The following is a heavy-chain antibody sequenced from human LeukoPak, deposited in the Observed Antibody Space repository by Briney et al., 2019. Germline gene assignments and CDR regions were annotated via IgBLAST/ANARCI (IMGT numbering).Heavy chain of an antibody. J-gene: IGHJ6*02. CDR2: ISGSGGSI. V-gene: IGHV3-23*01. CDR3: AKDLKPEKTYYYYGMDV. Sequence: GGSLRLACAASGFTFSSYAMSWVRQAPGKGLEWVSAISGSGGSIYYADSVKGRFTISRDNSKNTLYLQMNSLRAEDTAVYYCAKDLKPEKTYYYYGMDVWGQGTTVTVSS. CDR1: GFTFSSYA. D-gene: IGHD1-14*01.